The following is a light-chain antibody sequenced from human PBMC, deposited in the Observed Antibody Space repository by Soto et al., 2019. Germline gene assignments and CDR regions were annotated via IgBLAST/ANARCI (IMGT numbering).Light chain of an antibody. CDR1: QGIRKD. Sequence: DIQMTQSPSSLSASVGDRVTITCRASQGIRKDLGWYQQKPGKAPQRLVYGVSSLHSGVPSRFSGSGSGTDITLTISSLQPEDSATYYCLQHNSYPLTFGGGTKVEIK. J-gene: IGKJ4*01. V-gene: IGKV1-17*01. CDR3: LQHNSYPLT. CDR2: GVS.